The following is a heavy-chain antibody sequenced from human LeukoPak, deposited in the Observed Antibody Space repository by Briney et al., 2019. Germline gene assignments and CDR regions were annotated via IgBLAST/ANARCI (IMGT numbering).Heavy chain of an antibody. CDR2: ISGSGSST. D-gene: IGHD3-3*01. CDR3: ARNPNYEFWSGYSNWFDP. Sequence: GGSLRLSCAASGFTVSSNYMSWVRQAPGKGLEWVSGISGSGSSTYYADSAKGRFTTSRDNSKNTLYLQMNSLRAEDMAVYYCARNPNYEFWSGYSNWFDPWGQGTLVTVSS. V-gene: IGHV3-23*01. J-gene: IGHJ5*02. CDR1: GFTVSSNY.